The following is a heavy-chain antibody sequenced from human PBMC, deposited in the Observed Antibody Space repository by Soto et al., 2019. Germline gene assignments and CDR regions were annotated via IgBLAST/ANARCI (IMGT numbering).Heavy chain of an antibody. CDR2: IYYSGST. V-gene: IGHV4-59*01. J-gene: IGHJ4*02. CDR3: ARSFMVPVDFFDY. Sequence: PXGTLSLTCTVSNGSLSSNYWSGMRQSPGKGLEWIGNIYYSGSTNYNPSLKSRVTMSVDTSKNQFTLKLSSVTAADTGVYFCARSFMVPVDFFDYWGQGTPVTVSS. D-gene: IGHD3-10*01. CDR1: NGSLSSNY.